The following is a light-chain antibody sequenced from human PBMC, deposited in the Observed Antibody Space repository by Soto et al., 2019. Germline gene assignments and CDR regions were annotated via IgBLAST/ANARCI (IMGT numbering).Light chain of an antibody. V-gene: IGLV2-14*01. Sequence: QSVLAQPASVSGSPGQSITISCTGTSSDIGSYNRVSWYQQHPGKAPKLIIYEVTDRPSGVSNRFSGSKSGNTASLTISGVQAEDEAEYYCSSYTNINTRACVFGTGTKVTVL. J-gene: IGLJ1*01. CDR3: SSYTNINTRACV. CDR2: EVT. CDR1: SSDIGSYNR.